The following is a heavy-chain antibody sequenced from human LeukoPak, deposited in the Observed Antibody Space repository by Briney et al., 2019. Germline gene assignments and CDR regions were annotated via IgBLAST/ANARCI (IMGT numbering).Heavy chain of an antibody. V-gene: IGHV3-23*01. CDR1: GFTFSNYA. CDR3: AREEVITGIDY. D-gene: IGHD3-22*01. J-gene: IGHJ4*02. CDR2: ISGSGDNT. Sequence: GGSLRLSCAASGFTFSNYAMSWVRQAPGKGLEWVSAISGSGDNTYYADSVKGRFTISRDNAKNSLYLQMNSLRAEDTAVYYCAREEVITGIDYWGQGTLVTVSS.